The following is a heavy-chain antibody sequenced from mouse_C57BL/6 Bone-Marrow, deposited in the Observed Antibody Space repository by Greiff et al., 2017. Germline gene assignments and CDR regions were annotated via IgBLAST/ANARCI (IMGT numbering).Heavy chain of an antibody. V-gene: IGHV1-75*01. CDR3: ARSGIYYYGSSPFAY. D-gene: IGHD1-1*01. CDR1: GYTFTDYY. J-gene: IGHJ3*01. CDR2: IFPGSGST. Sequence: VQLVESGPELVKPGASVKISCKASGYTFTDYYINWVKQRPGQGLEWIGWIFPGSGSTYYNEKFKGKATLTVDKSSSTAYMLRSSLTSEDSAVYFCARSGIYYYGSSPFAYWGQGTLVTVSA.